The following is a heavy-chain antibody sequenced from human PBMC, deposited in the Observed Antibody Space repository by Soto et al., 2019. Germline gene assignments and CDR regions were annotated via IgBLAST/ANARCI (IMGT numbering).Heavy chain of an antibody. D-gene: IGHD6-19*01. CDR2: ISYDGSNK. V-gene: IGHV3-30-3*01. CDR1: GFTFSSYA. CDR3: ARAAGYSSGWYAFYYGMDV. J-gene: IGHJ6*02. Sequence: GGSLRLSCAASGFTFSSYAMHWVRQAPGKGLEWVAVISYDGSNKYYADSVKGRFTISRDNSKNTLYLQMNSLRAEDTAVYYCARAAGYSSGWYAFYYGMDVWGQGTTVTVSS.